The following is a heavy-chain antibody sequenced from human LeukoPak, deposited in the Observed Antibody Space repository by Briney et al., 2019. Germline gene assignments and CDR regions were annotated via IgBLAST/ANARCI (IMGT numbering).Heavy chain of an antibody. D-gene: IGHD3-10*01. CDR1: GGTFSSCA. V-gene: IGHV1-69*13. J-gene: IGHJ4*02. CDR3: ARSIWFGEPFDY. CDR2: IIPIFGTA. Sequence: GASVKVSCKASGGTFSSCAISWVRQAPGQGLEGMGGIIPIFGTANYAQKFQGRVTITADESTSTAYMELSSLRSEDTAVYYCARSIWFGEPFDYWGQGTLVTVSS.